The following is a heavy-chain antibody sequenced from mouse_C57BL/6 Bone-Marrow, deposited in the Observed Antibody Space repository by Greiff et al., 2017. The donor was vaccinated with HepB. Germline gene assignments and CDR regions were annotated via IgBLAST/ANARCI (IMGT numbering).Heavy chain of an antibody. Sequence: VQLVESGAELVKPGASVKISCKASGYAFSSYWMNWVKQRPGKGLEWIGQIYPGDGDTNYNGKFKGKATLTADKSSSTAYMQLSSLTSEDSAVYFCARGHMITKILYYFDYWGQGTTLTVSS. CDR2: IYPGDGDT. CDR3: ARGHMITKILYYFDY. CDR1: GYAFSSYW. D-gene: IGHD2-4*01. J-gene: IGHJ2*01. V-gene: IGHV1-80*01.